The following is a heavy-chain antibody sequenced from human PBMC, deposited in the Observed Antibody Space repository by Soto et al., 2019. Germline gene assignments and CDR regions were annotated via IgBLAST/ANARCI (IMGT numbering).Heavy chain of an antibody. CDR3: ARGPSLNYDFWSGYYSVFDY. CDR2: ISAYNGNT. V-gene: IGHV1-18*04. Sequence: ASVKVSCKASGYTFTSYGISWVRQAPGQGLEWMGWISAYNGNTNYAQKLQGRVTMTTDTSTSTAYMELRSLRSDDTAVYYCARGPSLNYDFWSGYYSVFDYWGQGTLVTVSS. CDR1: GYTFTSYG. D-gene: IGHD3-3*01. J-gene: IGHJ4*02.